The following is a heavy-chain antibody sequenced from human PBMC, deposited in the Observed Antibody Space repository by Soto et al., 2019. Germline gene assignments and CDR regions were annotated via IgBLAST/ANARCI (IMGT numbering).Heavy chain of an antibody. CDR1: HATFTGYT. CDR3: ARGTVTSGRWFGP. J-gene: IGHJ5*02. D-gene: IGHD4-17*01. CDR2: ISSLSGNT. V-gene: IGHV1-18*04. Sequence: QVHLVQSETEVKEPGASVTVSCKTSHATFTGYTINWVRQAPGQGLEWLGWISSLSGNTYYARDFQGRLTMTTNTSATTAYMELRRLSSDDTAVYFCARGTVTSGRWFGPWGQGTLVTVSS.